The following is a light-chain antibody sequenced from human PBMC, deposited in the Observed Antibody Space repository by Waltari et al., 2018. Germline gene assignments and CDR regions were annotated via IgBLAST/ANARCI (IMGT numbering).Light chain of an antibody. CDR2: TDN. CDR3: AAWDDSLTGRV. Sequence: QSVLTQPSSASGTPGQRVTIPCSGSSSNIGSNYVYWYQQLPGTAPKLLIRTDNQRPSGVPDRFSASKSGASASLAISGLRSDDEADDYCAAWDDSLTGRVFGGGTKLTVL. J-gene: IGLJ3*02. CDR1: SSNIGSNY. V-gene: IGLV1-47*01.